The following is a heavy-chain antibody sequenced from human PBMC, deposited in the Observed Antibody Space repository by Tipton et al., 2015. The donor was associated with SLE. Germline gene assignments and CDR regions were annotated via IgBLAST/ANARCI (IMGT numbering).Heavy chain of an antibody. CDR3: ARGYSSSWYAWFDP. D-gene: IGHD6-13*01. Sequence: SLRLSCAASGFTFSSYWMSWVRQAPGKELEWVANIKQDGSEKYYVDSVKGRFTISRDNAKNSLYLQMNSLRAEDTAVYYCARGYSSSWYAWFDPWGQGTLVTVSS. J-gene: IGHJ5*02. CDR2: IKQDGSEK. CDR1: GFTFSSYW. V-gene: IGHV3-7*02.